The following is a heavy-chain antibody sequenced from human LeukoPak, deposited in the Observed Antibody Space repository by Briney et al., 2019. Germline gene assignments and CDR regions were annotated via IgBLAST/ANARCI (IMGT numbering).Heavy chain of an antibody. CDR1: GFTFSSYS. CDR2: ISSSSSYI. D-gene: IGHD3-10*01. V-gene: IGHV3-21*01. J-gene: IGHJ4*02. Sequence: GGSLRLSCAASGFTFSSYSMNWVRQAPGKGLEWASSISSSSSYIYYADSVKGRFTISRDNAKNSLYLQMNSLRAEDTAVYYCAREGAMVRGVNRDRGQGTLVTVSS. CDR3: AREGAMVRGVNRD.